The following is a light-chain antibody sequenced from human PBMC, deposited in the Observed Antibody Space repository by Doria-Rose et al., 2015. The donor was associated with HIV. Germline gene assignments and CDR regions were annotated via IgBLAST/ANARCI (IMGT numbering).Light chain of an antibody. J-gene: IGKJ2*01. CDR2: LGS. CDR3: MQALQTPYT. CDR1: QSLLHTIGYNY. V-gene: IGKV2-28*01. Sequence: TQSPLSLPVTPGQPASISCRSSQSLLHTIGYNYLDWYLQKPGQSPQLLIYLGSNRASGVPDRLSGSGSGTDFTLKISRVEAEDVGVYYCMQALQTPYTFGQGTKPEIK.